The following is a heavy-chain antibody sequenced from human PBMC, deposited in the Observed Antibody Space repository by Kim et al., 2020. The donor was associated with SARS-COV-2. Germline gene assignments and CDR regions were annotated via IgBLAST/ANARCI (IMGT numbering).Heavy chain of an antibody. D-gene: IGHD2-15*01. Sequence: VKGRFTISRDNSKNTLNLRMNSLRAEDTAVYYCAKEHRGVGVVAATEFDYWGQGTLVTVSS. CDR3: AKEHRGVGVVAATEFDY. J-gene: IGHJ4*02. V-gene: IGHV3-23*01.